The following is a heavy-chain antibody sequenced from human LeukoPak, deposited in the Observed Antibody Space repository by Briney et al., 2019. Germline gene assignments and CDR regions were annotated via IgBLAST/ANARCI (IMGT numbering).Heavy chain of an antibody. V-gene: IGHV3-7*03. Sequence: PGGSLRLSCVASGFTFSNTWMNWVRQAPGKGLEWVANIKYDEIEKYHEDSVKGRFTISRDNAKNSIYLQMNSLRAEDTAAYYCARDTGALVTHFDYWGQGTLVTVSS. D-gene: IGHD5-18*01. CDR2: IKYDEIEK. J-gene: IGHJ4*02. CDR3: ARDTGALVTHFDY. CDR1: GFTFSNTW.